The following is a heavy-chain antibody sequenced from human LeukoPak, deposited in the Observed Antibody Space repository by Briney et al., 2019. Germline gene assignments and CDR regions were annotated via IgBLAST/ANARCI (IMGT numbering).Heavy chain of an antibody. CDR2: VNWNSDSR. J-gene: IGHJ4*02. CDR3: SINGGGDSGYGNFDY. Sequence: SLRLSCAVSGFTFDDYAMHWVRQVPGKGLEGVSGVNWNSDSRGYADSVKGRFTTSRDNVKNSLYLQMHSLRAEDTAFYYCSINGGGDSGYGNFDYWGQGTLVTVSS. CDR1: GFTFDDYA. V-gene: IGHV3-9*01. D-gene: IGHD5-12*01.